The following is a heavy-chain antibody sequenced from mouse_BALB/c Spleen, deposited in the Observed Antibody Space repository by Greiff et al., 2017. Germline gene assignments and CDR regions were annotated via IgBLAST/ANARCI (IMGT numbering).Heavy chain of an antibody. D-gene: IGHD2-4*01. CDR3: AYDYDGAY. J-gene: IGHJ3*01. CDR1: GYSITSGYY. Sequence: EVKLMESGPGLVKPSQSLSLTCSVTGYSITSGYYWNWIRQFPGNKLEWMGYISYDGSNNYNPSLKNRISITRDTSKNQFFLKLNSVTTEDTATYYCAYDYDGAYWGQGTLVTVSA. V-gene: IGHV3-6*02. CDR2: ISYDGSN.